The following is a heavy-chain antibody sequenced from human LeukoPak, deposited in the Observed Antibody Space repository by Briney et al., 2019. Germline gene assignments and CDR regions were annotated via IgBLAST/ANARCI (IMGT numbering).Heavy chain of an antibody. Sequence: ASVNVSCKASGYTFTSYYMHWVRQAPGQGLEWMGIINPSGDNTNYAQKFQGRVSMTRDTSTSTVYMELSSLRSEDTAVYYCARGYSGSYLDYWGQGALVTVSS. CDR1: GYTFTSYY. CDR2: INPSGDNT. CDR3: ARGYSGSYLDY. D-gene: IGHD1-26*01. V-gene: IGHV1-46*01. J-gene: IGHJ4*02.